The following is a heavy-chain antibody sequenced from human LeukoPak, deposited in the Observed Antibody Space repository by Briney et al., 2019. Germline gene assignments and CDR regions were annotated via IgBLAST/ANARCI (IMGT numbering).Heavy chain of an antibody. CDR3: ARDFPYFDY. V-gene: IGHV3-30-3*01. CDR2: ISYDGNSK. J-gene: IGHJ4*02. CDR1: GFSFSDFP. Sequence: GRSLRLSCAASGFSFSDFPIPWVRQAPGKGLEWVAVISYDGNSKHYADSVKGRFTISRDISKSTLYLQMNSLREEDTAIYYCARDFPYFDYWGQGTLVTVSS.